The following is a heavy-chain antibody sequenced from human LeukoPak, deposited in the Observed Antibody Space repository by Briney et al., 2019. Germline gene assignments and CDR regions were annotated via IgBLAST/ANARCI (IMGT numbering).Heavy chain of an antibody. CDR1: GFTFSSYG. CDR3: ARGEGYCGGDCYYGMDV. V-gene: IGHV3-30*02. CDR2: IWFDGSNK. Sequence: GGSLRLSCAASGFTFSSYGMHWVRQAPGKGLEWVALIWFDGSNKYYADSVKGRFTISRDNSKNTLYLQMNSLRAEDTAVYYCARGEGYCGGDCYYGMDVWGQGTTVTVSS. J-gene: IGHJ6*02. D-gene: IGHD2-21*01.